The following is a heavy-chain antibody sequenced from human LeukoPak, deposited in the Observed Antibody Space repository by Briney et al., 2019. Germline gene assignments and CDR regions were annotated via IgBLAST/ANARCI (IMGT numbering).Heavy chain of an antibody. Sequence: PSETLSLTCTVSGGSISSSSYYWGWIRQPPGKGLEWIGSIYYSGSTYYNPSLKSRVTISVDTSKNQFSLKLSSVTAADTAVYYCARHRRRYQLPSRLQNWYFDLWGRGTLVTVSS. D-gene: IGHD2-2*01. CDR2: IYYSGST. CDR1: GGSISSSSYY. CDR3: ARHRRRYQLPSRLQNWYFDL. V-gene: IGHV4-39*01. J-gene: IGHJ2*01.